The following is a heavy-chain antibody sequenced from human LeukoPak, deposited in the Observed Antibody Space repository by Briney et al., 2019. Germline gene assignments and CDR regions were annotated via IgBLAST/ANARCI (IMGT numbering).Heavy chain of an antibody. J-gene: IGHJ4*02. CDR3: AREGIAAAGTGGDY. V-gene: IGHV3-9*01. Sequence: GRSLRLSCAASGFTFDDYAMHWVRPAPGKGLEWVSGISWNSCSIGYADSVKGRFTISRDNAKNSLYLQMNSLRAEDTAVYYCAREGIAAAGTGGDYWGQGTLVTVSS. CDR1: GFTFDDYA. CDR2: ISWNSCSI. D-gene: IGHD6-13*01.